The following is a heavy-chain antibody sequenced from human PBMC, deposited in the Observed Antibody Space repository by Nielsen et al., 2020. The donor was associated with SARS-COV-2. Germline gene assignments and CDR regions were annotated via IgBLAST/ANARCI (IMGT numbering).Heavy chain of an antibody. Sequence: WIRQPPGKGLEWVASIKHDGSETDYVDSVKGRFTVSRDNAKNSLYLQMNSLRAEDTALYYCARDRHCSRINCYRKPLDVWGQGTTVTVSS. V-gene: IGHV3-7*03. CDR2: IKHDGSET. J-gene: IGHJ6*02. CDR3: ARDRHCSRINCYRKPLDV. D-gene: IGHD2-2*01.